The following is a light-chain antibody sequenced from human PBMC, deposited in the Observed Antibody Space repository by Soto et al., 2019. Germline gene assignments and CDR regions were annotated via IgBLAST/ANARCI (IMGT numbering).Light chain of an antibody. CDR2: AAS. CDR3: LQYGSSLFT. V-gene: IGKV3-20*01. J-gene: IGKJ3*01. Sequence: EIVLTQSPGTLSLSPGERATLSCRASQSVSSSYLAWYQQKPGQAPRLLIYAASSRATGIPDRCSGSGSGTDFTITMRRMEPEDFAVYYRLQYGSSLFTFGPGTKVDIK. CDR1: QSVSSSY.